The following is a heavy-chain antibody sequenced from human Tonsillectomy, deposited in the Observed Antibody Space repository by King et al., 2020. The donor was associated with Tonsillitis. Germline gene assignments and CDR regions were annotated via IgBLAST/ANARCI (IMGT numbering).Heavy chain of an antibody. D-gene: IGHD6-13*01. J-gene: IGHJ5*02. CDR2: IYHSGST. V-gene: IGHV4-30-2*01. CDR1: GGSISSGGYS. CDR3: ARVGQQQWVTQFVP. Sequence: QLQESGSGLVKPSQTLSLTCAVSGGSISSGGYSWSWIRQPPGKGLEWIGYIYHSGSTYYNPSLKSRVTISVDRSKNQFSLKLSSVTAADTAVNYCARVGQQQWVTQFVPWGQGTLVTVSS.